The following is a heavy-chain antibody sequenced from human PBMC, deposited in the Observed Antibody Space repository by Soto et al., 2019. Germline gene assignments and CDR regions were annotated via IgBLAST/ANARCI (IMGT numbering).Heavy chain of an antibody. CDR2: IWIDENNK. J-gene: IGHJ4*02. D-gene: IGHD3-3*01. CDR3: TRVAVEWLVYYFDY. CDR1: GFTFSSFR. V-gene: IGHV3-33*01. Sequence: GGSLRLSCAAAGFTFSSFRMHWVRQAPGKGLEWVAVIWIDENNKYYAESVKGRFTISRDNSKSIAYLQMNSLKTEDTAVYYCTRVAVEWLVYYFDYWGQGTLVTVSS.